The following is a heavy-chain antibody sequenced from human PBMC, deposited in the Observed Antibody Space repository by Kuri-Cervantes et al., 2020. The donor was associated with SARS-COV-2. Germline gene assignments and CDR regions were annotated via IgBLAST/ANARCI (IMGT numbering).Heavy chain of an antibody. V-gene: IGHV4-59*01. D-gene: IGHD5-18*01. CDR3: ARDVVHTYGWRAFDY. Sequence: GSLRLSCTVSGGSISSYYWSWIRQPPGKGLEWIGYIYYSGSTNYNPSLKSRVTISVDTSKNQFSLKLSSVTAADTAVYYCARDVVHTYGWRAFDYWGQGSLVTVSS. J-gene: IGHJ4*02. CDR2: IYYSGST. CDR1: GGSISSYY.